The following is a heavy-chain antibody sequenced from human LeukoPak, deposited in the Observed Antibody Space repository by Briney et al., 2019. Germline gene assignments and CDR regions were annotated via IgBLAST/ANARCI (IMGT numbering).Heavy chain of an antibody. Sequence: GSLRLSCAASGFSFSQAWMSWVRQPPGKGLEWIGEVNHSGSTNYNPSLKSRVTISVDTSKNQFSLKLSSVTAADTAVYYCARWPFGRRLGESDAFDIWGQGTMVTVSS. J-gene: IGHJ3*02. D-gene: IGHD3-10*01. CDR1: GFSFSQAW. CDR3: ARWPFGRRLGESDAFDI. CDR2: VNHSGST. V-gene: IGHV4-34*08.